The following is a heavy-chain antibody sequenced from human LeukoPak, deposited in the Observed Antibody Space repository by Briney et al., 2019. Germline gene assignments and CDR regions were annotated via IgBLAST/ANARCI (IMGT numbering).Heavy chain of an antibody. CDR3: TRDGQYYGMDV. CDR1: GFTFSSYG. J-gene: IGHJ6*02. CDR2: ISYDGSNK. Sequence: GRSLRLSCAASGFTFSSYGMHWVRQVPGKGLEWVAVISYDGSNKYYADSVKGRFTISRDNSKNTLYLQMNSLRAEDTAVYYCTRDGQYYGMDVWGQGTTVTVSS. V-gene: IGHV3-30*03.